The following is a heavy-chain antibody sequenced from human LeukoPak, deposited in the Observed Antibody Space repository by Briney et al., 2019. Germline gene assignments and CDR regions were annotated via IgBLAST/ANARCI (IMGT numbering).Heavy chain of an antibody. D-gene: IGHD6-19*01. CDR2: IIPIFGTA. V-gene: IGHV1-69*06. CDR1: GGTFSSYA. J-gene: IGHJ5*02. Sequence: ASVKVSCTASGGTFSSYAISWVRQAPGQGLEWMGGIIPIFGTANYAQKFQGRVTITADKSTSTAYMELSSLRSEDTAVYYCARDFESSGWYDPWGQGTLVTVSS. CDR3: ARDFESSGWYDP.